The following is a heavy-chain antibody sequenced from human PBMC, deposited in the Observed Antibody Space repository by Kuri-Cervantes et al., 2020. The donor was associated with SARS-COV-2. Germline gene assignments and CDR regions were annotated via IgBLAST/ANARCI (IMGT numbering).Heavy chain of an antibody. CDR2: IKSKPDGGAT. CDR3: TSGRIADRLGAFDI. CDR1: GFTFYNAW. D-gene: IGHD2-21*01. V-gene: IGHV3-15*01. J-gene: IGHJ3*02. Sequence: GESLKTSCAASGFTFYNAWMSWVRQAPGKGLAWVGRIKSKPDGGATEYAAPVKGRFTFSRDDSKNTLYLQMNSLKTEDTAVYYCTSGRIADRLGAFDIWGQGTMVTVSS.